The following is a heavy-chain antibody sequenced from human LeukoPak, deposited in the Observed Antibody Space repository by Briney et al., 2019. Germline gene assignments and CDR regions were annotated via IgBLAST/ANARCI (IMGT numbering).Heavy chain of an antibody. Sequence: GGSLRLSCAASGFTFSSYSMNWVRQAPGKGLEWVSSTSSSSSYVYYADSVKGRFTISRDNAKNSLYLQMNSLRAEDTAVYYCARGGYSGSFDFDYWGQGTLVTVSS. J-gene: IGHJ4*02. CDR1: GFTFSSYS. CDR3: ARGGYSGSFDFDY. D-gene: IGHD1-26*01. V-gene: IGHV3-21*01. CDR2: TSSSSSYV.